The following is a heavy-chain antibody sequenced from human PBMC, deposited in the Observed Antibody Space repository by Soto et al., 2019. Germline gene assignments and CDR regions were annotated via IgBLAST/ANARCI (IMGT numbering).Heavy chain of an antibody. D-gene: IGHD4-17*01. CDR1: GFTFSNAW. CDR3: TTSTPDYVYYYGMDV. J-gene: IGHJ6*02. Sequence: TGGSLRLSCAASGFTFSNAWMSWVRQAPGKGLEWVGRIKSKTDGGTTDYAAPVKGRFTISRDDSKNTLYLQMNSLKTEDTAVYYCTTSTPDYVYYYGMDVWGQGTTVTVSS. CDR2: IKSKTDGGTT. V-gene: IGHV3-15*01.